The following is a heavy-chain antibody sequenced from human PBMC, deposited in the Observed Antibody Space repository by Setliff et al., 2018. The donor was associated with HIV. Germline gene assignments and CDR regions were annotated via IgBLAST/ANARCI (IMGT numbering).Heavy chain of an antibody. CDR3: TRDGGEY. CDR1: GFIFSRYW. Sequence: PGGSLRLSCEAFGFIFSRYWMSWVRQAPGKGLEWVANIKEDGSEKYYEDSVKGRFTVSRDNAENSVYLQMNGLRVDDTALYYCTRDGGEYWGEGTLVTVSS. V-gene: IGHV3-7*03. CDR2: IKEDGSEK. J-gene: IGHJ4*02. D-gene: IGHD3-16*01.